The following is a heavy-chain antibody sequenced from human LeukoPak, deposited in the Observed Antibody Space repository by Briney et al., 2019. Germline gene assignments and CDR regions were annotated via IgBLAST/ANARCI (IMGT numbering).Heavy chain of an antibody. CDR3: AKDMGMTTITGGFDF. J-gene: IGHJ4*02. CDR1: GFTFDDYA. V-gene: IGHV3-43*01. CDR2: INWAGATT. D-gene: IGHD4-11*01. Sequence: PGRSLRLSCAASGFTFDDYAMHWVRQAPGKGLEWVSLINWAGATTYSADSVKGRFTISRDNSKNSLYLQMNSLRTEDTALYYCAKDMGMTTITGGFDFWGQGTLVTVSS.